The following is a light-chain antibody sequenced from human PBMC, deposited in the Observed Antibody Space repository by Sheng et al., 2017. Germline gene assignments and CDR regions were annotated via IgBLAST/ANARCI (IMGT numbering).Light chain of an antibody. CDR2: DAS. Sequence: DIQMTQSPSSLSASVGDRVTLTCRASQSISNYLNWYQQKPGKAPKLLIYDASNLETGVPSRFSGSGSETEFTLTISTLQPDDFATYYCQQYSDYPYTFGQGTKLEIK. CDR1: QSISNY. CDR3: QQYSDYPYT. V-gene: IGKV1-33*01. J-gene: IGKJ2*01.